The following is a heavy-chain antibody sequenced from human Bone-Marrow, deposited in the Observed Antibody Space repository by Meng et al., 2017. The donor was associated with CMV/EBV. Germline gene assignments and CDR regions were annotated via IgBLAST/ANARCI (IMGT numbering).Heavy chain of an antibody. CDR1: GGSISSSNW. Sequence: GSLRLSCAVSGGSISSSNWWSWVRQPPGKGLEWIGEIYHSGSTNYNPSLKSRVTISVDTSKNQFSLKLSSVTAADTAVYYCARASGGRVTIFGVVILPNYCDYWGQGKLVNVDS. CDR3: ARASGGRVTIFGVVILPNYCDY. CDR2: IYHSGST. J-gene: IGHJ4*02. D-gene: IGHD3-3*01. V-gene: IGHV4-4*02.